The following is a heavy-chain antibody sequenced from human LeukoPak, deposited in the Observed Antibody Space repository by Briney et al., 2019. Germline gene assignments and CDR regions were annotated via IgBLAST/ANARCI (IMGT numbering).Heavy chain of an antibody. CDR2: VYYGGTT. D-gene: IGHD4-23*01. J-gene: IGHJ3*01. CDR1: GGSISSGTYY. V-gene: IGHV4-39*01. CDR3: ARPSLDYGGIDAFDF. Sequence: SETLSLTCTVSGGSISSGTYYWGWIRQPPGKGLEWIGSVYYGGTTYYNPSLRSRVTISVDTSKNQFSLKLSSVTAADTAVYYCARPSLDYGGIDAFDFWGQGTLVTVSS.